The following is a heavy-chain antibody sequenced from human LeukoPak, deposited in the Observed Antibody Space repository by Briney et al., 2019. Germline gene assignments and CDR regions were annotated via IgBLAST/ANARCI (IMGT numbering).Heavy chain of an antibody. CDR3: ARVFGVVMRFDP. Sequence: SETLSLTCTVSGGSISSGGYYWSWIRQPPGKGLEWIGYIYHSGSTYYNPSLKSRVTISVDRSKNQFSLKLSSVTAADTAVYYCARVFGVVMRFDPWGQGTLVTVSS. J-gene: IGHJ5*02. D-gene: IGHD3-3*01. CDR1: GGSISSGGYY. CDR2: IYHSGST. V-gene: IGHV4-30-2*01.